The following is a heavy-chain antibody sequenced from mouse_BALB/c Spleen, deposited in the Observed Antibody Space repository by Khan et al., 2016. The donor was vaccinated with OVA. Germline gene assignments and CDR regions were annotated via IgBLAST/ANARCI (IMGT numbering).Heavy chain of an antibody. CDR2: INTYSGEP. J-gene: IGHJ1*01. V-gene: IGHV9-3-1*01. Sequence: QIQLVQSGPELKKPGETVKISCKASGYTFTNYGMNWVKQAPGKGLKWVGWINTYSGEPTYADDFKGRSAFSLETSASTAYLQIKNLKNEDTATYFCARSNSYWYFDVWGAGTTVTVSS. D-gene: IGHD4-1*02. CDR3: ARSNSYWYFDV. CDR1: GYTFTNYG.